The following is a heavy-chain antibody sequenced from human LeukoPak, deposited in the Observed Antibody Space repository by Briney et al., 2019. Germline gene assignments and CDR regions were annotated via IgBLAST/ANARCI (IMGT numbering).Heavy chain of an antibody. D-gene: IGHD6-19*01. CDR2: IRYDGSNK. J-gene: IGHJ4*02. V-gene: IGHV3-30*02. CDR3: AKDARLAVAGTRIDY. CDR1: GFTFSSYG. Sequence: GGSLRLSCAASGFTFSSYGMHWVRQAPGKGLEWVAFIRYDGSNKYYADSVKGRFTISRDNSKNTLYLQMNSLRAEDTAVYYCAKDARLAVAGTRIDYWGQGTLVTVSS.